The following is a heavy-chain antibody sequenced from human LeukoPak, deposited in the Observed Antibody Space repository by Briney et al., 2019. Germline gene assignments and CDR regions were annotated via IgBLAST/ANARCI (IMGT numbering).Heavy chain of an antibody. CDR1: EFTFSRYA. CDR3: AKDKVAAAGMGYYFDY. CDR2: ISGSSGST. D-gene: IGHD6-13*01. Sequence: PGGSLRLSCAASEFTFSRYAMSWVRQAPGKGLEWVSGISGSSGSTYYADSVKGRFTISRDNSKNSLYLQMNSLRTEDTALYYCAKDKVAAAGMGYYFDYWGQGTLVTVSS. V-gene: IGHV3-43*02. J-gene: IGHJ4*02.